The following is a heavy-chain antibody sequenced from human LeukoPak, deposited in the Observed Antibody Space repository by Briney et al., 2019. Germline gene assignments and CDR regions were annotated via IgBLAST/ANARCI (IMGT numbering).Heavy chain of an antibody. Sequence: ASVKVSCKASGDTFTKYGISWMRQAPGQGLEWMGWMNPKSGNTGYAQNFQGRVTMTRDTSISTAYMELSSLRSEDTAVYYCARRRGYSHHPDDWYFDFWGRGTLVSVSS. V-gene: IGHV1-8*01. CDR2: MNPKSGNT. CDR3: ARRRGYSHHPDDWYFDF. D-gene: IGHD5-18*01. J-gene: IGHJ2*01. CDR1: GDTFTKYG.